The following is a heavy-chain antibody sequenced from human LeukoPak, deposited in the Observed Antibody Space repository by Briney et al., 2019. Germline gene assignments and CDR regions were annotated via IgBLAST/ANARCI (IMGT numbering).Heavy chain of an antibody. V-gene: IGHV3-21*04. D-gene: IGHD3-10*01. J-gene: IGHJ4*02. CDR1: GFTFGRYR. Sequence: TAGSLRLSCAASGFTFGRYRVNWVRQAPGKGLEWVSSISSSCTYINYADSVKGRFTISRDNASNSVYLQMNSRGADLKRVYYGARISMDRGDIKRYVDYWGQGTLVTVSS. CDR3: ARISMDRGDIKRYVDY. CDR2: ISSSCTYI.